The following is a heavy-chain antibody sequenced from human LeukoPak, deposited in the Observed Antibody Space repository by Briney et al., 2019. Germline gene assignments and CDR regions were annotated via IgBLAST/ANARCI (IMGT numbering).Heavy chain of an antibody. D-gene: IGHD4-17*01. CDR2: INHSGST. Sequence: SETLSLTCAVYGGSFSGYYWSWIRQPPGKGLEWIGEINHSGSTNYNPSLKGRVTISVDTSKNQFSLKLSSVTAADTAVYYCARGDGYFDYWGQGTLVTVSS. CDR3: ARGDGYFDY. V-gene: IGHV4-34*01. J-gene: IGHJ4*02. CDR1: GGSFSGYY.